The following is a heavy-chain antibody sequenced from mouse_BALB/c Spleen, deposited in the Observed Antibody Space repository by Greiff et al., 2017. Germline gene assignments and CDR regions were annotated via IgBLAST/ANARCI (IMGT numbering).Heavy chain of an antibody. D-gene: IGHD2-4*01. V-gene: IGHV1-69*02. CDR3: TRLDYDGRGYFDV. J-gene: IGHJ1*01. Sequence: QVQLKQPGAELVRPGASVKLSCKASGYTFTSYWINWVKQRPGQGLEWIGNIYPSDSYTNYNQKFKDKATLTVDKSSSTAYMQLSSPTSEDSAVYYCTRLDYDGRGYFDVWGAGTTVTVSS. CDR2: IYPSDSYT. CDR1: GYTFTSYW.